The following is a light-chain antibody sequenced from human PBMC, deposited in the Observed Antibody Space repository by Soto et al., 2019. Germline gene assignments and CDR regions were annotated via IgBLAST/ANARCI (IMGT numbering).Light chain of an antibody. CDR2: EVS. CDR1: SSDVGAYDY. CDR3: SSYTTSLTWV. J-gene: IGLJ3*02. Sequence: QSALTQPASVSGSPGQSITISCTGTSSDVGAYDYVSWYQQDPGKAPKFMLYEVSNRPSGLSNRFSGSKSGNTASLTISGLQAEDEADYYCSSYTTSLTWVFGGGTNLTVL. V-gene: IGLV2-14*01.